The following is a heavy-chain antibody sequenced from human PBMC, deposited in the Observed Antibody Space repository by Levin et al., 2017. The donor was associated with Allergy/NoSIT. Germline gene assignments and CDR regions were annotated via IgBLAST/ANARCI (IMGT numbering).Heavy chain of an antibody. D-gene: IGHD1-26*01. J-gene: IGHJ6*02. V-gene: IGHV3-23*01. CDR2: IGASGGST. CDR3: ARLMGANSHNYMDV. CDR1: GFTFSSYA. Sequence: GESLKISCAASGFTFSSYAMRWVRQAPGKGLEWVSSIGASGGSTYYADSVKGRFTISRDASKNTLYLQMNGLRAEDTAVYYCARLMGANSHNYMDVWGQGTTVTVSS.